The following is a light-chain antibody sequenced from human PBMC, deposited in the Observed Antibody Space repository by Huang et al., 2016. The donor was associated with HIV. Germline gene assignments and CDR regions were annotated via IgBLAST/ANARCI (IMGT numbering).Light chain of an antibody. CDR3: QQPGS. V-gene: IGKV3-11*01. Sequence: EIVLTQSPATLSLSPGERATLSCRASQRVGGYLAWYQPKPGQAPRLLIYDTSTRATGIPARFSGSGSETDFTLTISSLEPEDFAVYYCQQPGSFGQGTKVDIK. CDR2: DTS. J-gene: IGKJ2*01. CDR1: QRVGGY.